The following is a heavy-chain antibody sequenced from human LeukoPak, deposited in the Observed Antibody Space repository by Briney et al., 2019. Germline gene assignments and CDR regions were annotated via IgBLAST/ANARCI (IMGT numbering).Heavy chain of an antibody. D-gene: IGHD7-27*01. Sequence: GESLRLSCAASGFTFTTYWMSWVRQPPGKGLEWVANIKQDGTEKYYVDSVKGRFTISRDNAKNSLYLQMNSLRAEDTAVYYCARDNVAGDRGYHDAFDIWGQGTMVTVSS. V-gene: IGHV3-7*01. CDR2: IKQDGTEK. CDR3: ARDNVAGDRGYHDAFDI. CDR1: GFTFTTYW. J-gene: IGHJ3*02.